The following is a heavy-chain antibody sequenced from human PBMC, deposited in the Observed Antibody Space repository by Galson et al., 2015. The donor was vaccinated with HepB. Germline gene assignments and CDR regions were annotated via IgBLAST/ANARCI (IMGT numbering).Heavy chain of an antibody. Sequence: ETLSLTCSVSGDSISSRSYYWGWIRQPPGKGLEWIGSVFYSGTTYYNPFLKSRVTISVDTSKNHFSLNLASVTAADTAVYYCARLRIPAFVTHHTRLYYFDYWGRGTLVTVSP. CDR3: ARLRIPAFVTHHTRLYYFDY. CDR1: GDSISSRSYY. CDR2: VFYSGTT. D-gene: IGHD3-3*02. V-gene: IGHV4-39*02. J-gene: IGHJ4*02.